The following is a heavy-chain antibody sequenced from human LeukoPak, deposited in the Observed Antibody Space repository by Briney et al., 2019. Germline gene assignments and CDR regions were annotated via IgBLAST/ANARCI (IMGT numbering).Heavy chain of an antibody. CDR2: IYYSGST. Sequence: SETLSLTCTVSGGSISSYYWSRIRQPPGKGLEWIGYIYYSGSTNYNPSLKSRVTISVDTSKNQFSLKLSSVTAADTAVYYCARADGITGTKGFDYWGQGTLVTVSS. CDR3: ARADGITGTKGFDY. D-gene: IGHD1-7*01. CDR1: GGSISSYY. V-gene: IGHV4-59*01. J-gene: IGHJ4*02.